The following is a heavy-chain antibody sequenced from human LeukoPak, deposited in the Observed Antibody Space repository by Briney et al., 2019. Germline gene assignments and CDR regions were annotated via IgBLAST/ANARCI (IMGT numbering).Heavy chain of an antibody. J-gene: IGHJ3*02. CDR1: GFTFDDYA. V-gene: IGHV3-9*03. CDR3: AKDIGGGYDGDAFDI. Sequence: PGGSLRLSCAASGFTFDDYAMHWVRHAPGKGLEWVSGISWNSGSIGYADSVKGRFTISRDNAKNSLYLQMNSLRAEDMALYYCAKDIGGGYDGDAFDIWGQGTMVTVSS. D-gene: IGHD5-12*01. CDR2: ISWNSGSI.